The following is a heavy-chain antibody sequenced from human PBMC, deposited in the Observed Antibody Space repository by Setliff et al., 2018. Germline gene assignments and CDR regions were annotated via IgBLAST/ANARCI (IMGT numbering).Heavy chain of an antibody. D-gene: IGHD2-15*01. J-gene: IGHJ4*02. CDR3: ARTCSGSGCYAGLES. CDR1: GGTFSSYA. V-gene: IGHV1-69*13. Sequence: ASVKVSCKASGGTFSSYAISWVRQAPGQGLEWMGGIIPIFGTANYAQKFQGRVTITADESTSTAYMELSSLRSEDTAVYYCARTCSGSGCYAGLESWGQGTPVTVSS. CDR2: IIPIFGTA.